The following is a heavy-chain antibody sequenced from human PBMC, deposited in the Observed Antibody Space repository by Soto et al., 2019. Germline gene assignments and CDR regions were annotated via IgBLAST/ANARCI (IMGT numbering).Heavy chain of an antibody. Sequence: EVQLLESGGGLVQPGGSLRLSCAASGFTFNNYSMTWVRQAPGKGLEWVAAISGGGDTTSYADSVKGRFTVSRDGSKNTLYLQMASLRAEDPGLYDRAKGRGGPGGLPSRVDFGGKGTLVTVSS. V-gene: IGHV3-23*01. CDR2: ISGGGDTT. D-gene: IGHD3-10*01. CDR1: GFTFNNYS. J-gene: IGHJ4*02. CDR3: AKGRGGPGGLPSRVDF.